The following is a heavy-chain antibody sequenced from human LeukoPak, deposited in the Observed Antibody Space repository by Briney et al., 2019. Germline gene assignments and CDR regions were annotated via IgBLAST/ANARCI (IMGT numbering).Heavy chain of an antibody. D-gene: IGHD6-13*01. V-gene: IGHV4-59*11. CDR3: ARGAAGSSWYQNWFDP. CDR2: IYYSGST. J-gene: IGHJ5*02. CDR1: GGSISSHY. Sequence: PSETLSLTCTVSGGSISSHYWSWIRQPPGKGLEWIGYIYYSGSTNYNPSLKSRVTISVDTSKNQFSLKLSSVTAADTAVYYCARGAAGSSWYQNWFDPWGQGTLVTVSS.